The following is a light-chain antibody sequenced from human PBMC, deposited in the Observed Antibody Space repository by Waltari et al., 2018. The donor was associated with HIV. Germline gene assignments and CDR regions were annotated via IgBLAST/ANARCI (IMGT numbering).Light chain of an antibody. CDR3: SSYAGRNTYV. V-gene: IGLV2-23*01. CDR1: RSDVGAYNL. CDR2: QDT. J-gene: IGLJ1*01. Sequence: SVLTQPASVSGSPGQSITISCSGTRSDVGAYNLVTSYRQNPGKARQVIIFQDTKRLSGKPERISGSKSGKTAYLTISGLRLEDQENYYCSSYAGRNTYVFGSGTEVSVL.